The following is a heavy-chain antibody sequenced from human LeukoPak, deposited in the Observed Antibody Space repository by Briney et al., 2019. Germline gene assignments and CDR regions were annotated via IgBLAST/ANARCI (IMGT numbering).Heavy chain of an antibody. CDR2: ISSSSSTI. J-gene: IGHJ4*02. D-gene: IGHD6-19*01. V-gene: IGHV3-48*01. Sequence: GGSLRLFCAPSGFTFSSYSMNWVRQAPGKGLEWVSYISSSSSTIYYADSVKGRFTISRDNAKNSLYLQMNSLRAEDTAVYYCARGAGSEGWYFDYWGQGTLVTVSS. CDR3: ARGAGSEGWYFDY. CDR1: GFTFSSYS.